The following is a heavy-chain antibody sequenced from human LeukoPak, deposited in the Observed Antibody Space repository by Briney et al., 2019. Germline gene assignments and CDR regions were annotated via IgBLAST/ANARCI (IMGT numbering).Heavy chain of an antibody. D-gene: IGHD1-26*01. CDR2: IRYDGSNK. J-gene: IGHJ6*03. CDR3: AKMGGSSARYYYYYMDV. V-gene: IGHV3-30*02. CDR1: GFTFDDYA. Sequence: PGGSLRLSCAASGFTFDDYAMHWVRQAPGKGLEWVAFIRYDGSNKYYADSVKGRFTISRDNSKNTLYLQMNSLRAEDTAVYYCAKMGGSSARYYYYYMDVWGKGTTVTVSS.